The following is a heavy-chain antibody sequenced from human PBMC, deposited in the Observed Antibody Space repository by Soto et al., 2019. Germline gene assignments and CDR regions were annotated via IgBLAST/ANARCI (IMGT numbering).Heavy chain of an antibody. CDR1: GGSISSSSYY. CDR2: IYYSGRT. J-gene: IGHJ4*02. CDR3: ARLSYYGSGPLV. D-gene: IGHD3-10*01. V-gene: IGHV4-39*01. Sequence: QLQLQESGPGLVKPSETLSLTCTVSGGSISSSSYYWGWIRQPPGKGLEWIGSIYYSGRTYYNPSLKSRVTIAVDTSKNQFSLKLSSVTAADTAVYYCARLSYYGSGPLVWGQGTLVTVSS.